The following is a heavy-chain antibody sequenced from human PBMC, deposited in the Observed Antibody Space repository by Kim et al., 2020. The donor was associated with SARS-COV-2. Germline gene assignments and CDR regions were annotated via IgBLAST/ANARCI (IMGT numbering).Heavy chain of an antibody. Sequence: SETLSLTCTVSGGSVNSNSHCWGWIRQPPGKGPEWIGSICFGGSTHYSPSLKSRATVFLDTSKSQFSLKLISVTAADTAIFYCARHEGYCSGGTCFSPRFLDLWGQGTLVTVSS. V-gene: IGHV4-39*01. D-gene: IGHD2-15*01. J-gene: IGHJ5*02. CDR3: ARHEGYCSGGTCFSPRFLDL. CDR2: ICFGGST. CDR1: GGSVNSNSHC.